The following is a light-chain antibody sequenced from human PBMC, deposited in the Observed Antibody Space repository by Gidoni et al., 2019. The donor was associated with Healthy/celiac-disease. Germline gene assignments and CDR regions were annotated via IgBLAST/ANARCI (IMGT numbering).Light chain of an antibody. CDR3: QQYYTYPWT. CDR2: AAS. V-gene: IGKV1-8*01. J-gene: IGKJ1*01. CDR1: QGISSF. Sequence: AIRMTQSPSPFSASTGDRVTITCRASQGISSFLAWYQQKPGKAPKLLIYAASTLQSGVPSRFSGTSGSGSGTDFTLTISCLQSEDFAAYYCQQYYTYPWTFGQGTKVEIK.